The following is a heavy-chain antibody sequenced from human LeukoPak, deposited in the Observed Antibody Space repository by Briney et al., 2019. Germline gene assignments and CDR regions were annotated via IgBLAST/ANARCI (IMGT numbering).Heavy chain of an antibody. D-gene: IGHD5-18*01. J-gene: IGHJ6*02. V-gene: IGHV3-53*01. CDR2: IYSGYST. Sequence: GGSLRLSCAASGFTVSSNYMSWVRQAPGKGLEWVSVIYSGYSTYYADSVKGRFTISRDNSKNTVYLQMNSLKTEDTAVYYCTSGYRYYYGMDVWGQGTTVTVSS. CDR1: GFTVSSNY. CDR3: TSGYRYYYGMDV.